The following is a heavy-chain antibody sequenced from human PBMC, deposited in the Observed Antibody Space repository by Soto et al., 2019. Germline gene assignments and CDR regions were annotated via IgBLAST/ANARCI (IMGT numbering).Heavy chain of an antibody. CDR2: IIPIFGTA. D-gene: IGHD3-22*01. Sequence: ASVRVSCKASGGTFSSYAISWVRQAPGQGLEWMGGIIPIFGTANYAQKFQGRVTITADESTSTAYMELSSLRSEDTAVYYCARGTYYYDSTGYPRRWHSAYYFDYWGQGTLVTVSS. V-gene: IGHV1-69*13. CDR3: ARGTYYYDSTGYPRRWHSAYYFDY. CDR1: GGTFSSYA. J-gene: IGHJ4*02.